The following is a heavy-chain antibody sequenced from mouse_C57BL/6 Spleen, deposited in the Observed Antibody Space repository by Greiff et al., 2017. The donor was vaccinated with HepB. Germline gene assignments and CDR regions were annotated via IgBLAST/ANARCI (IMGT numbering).Heavy chain of an antibody. Sequence: EVMLVESGEGLVKPGGSLKLSCAASGFTFSSYAMSWVRQTPEKRLEWVAYISSGGDYIYYADTVKGRFTISRDNARNTLYLQMSSLKSEDTAMYYCTRENYYDYDAMDYWGQGTSVTVSS. J-gene: IGHJ4*01. CDR3: TRENYYDYDAMDY. CDR2: ISSGGDYI. CDR1: GFTFSSYA. D-gene: IGHD2-1*01. V-gene: IGHV5-9-1*02.